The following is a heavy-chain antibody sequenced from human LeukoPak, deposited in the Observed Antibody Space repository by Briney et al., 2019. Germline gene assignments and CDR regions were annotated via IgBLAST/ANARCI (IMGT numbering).Heavy chain of an antibody. CDR3: ARDGIEPNTNTWYGFWIY. D-gene: IGHD3-3*01. V-gene: IGHV3-7*01. CDR1: GFIFSSYW. Sequence: GGSLRLSCAASGFIFSSYWMSWVRQAPGKGLEWVANIKQHGSEKYYVDSVKGRFTISRDDAKNSLYLQMDSLRAEDTAVYYCARDGIEPNTNTWYGFWIYWGQGTLVTVSS. J-gene: IGHJ4*02. CDR2: IKQHGSEK.